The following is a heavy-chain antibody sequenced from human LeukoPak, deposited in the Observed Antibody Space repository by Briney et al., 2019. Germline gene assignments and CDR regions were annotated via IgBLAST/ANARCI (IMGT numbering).Heavy chain of an antibody. D-gene: IGHD2-15*01. V-gene: IGHV3-7*01. J-gene: IGHJ4*02. CDR2: INQDGSVI. Sequence: GGSLRLSCAASGFTFSRYWMSWVRQAPGKGLEWVANINQDGSVIYYVASVKGRFIISRDNAKNSLSLQMNSLRVEDTAVYYCARIGYTSSSNDYWGQGTLVTVSS. CDR3: ARIGYTSSSNDY. CDR1: GFTFSRYW.